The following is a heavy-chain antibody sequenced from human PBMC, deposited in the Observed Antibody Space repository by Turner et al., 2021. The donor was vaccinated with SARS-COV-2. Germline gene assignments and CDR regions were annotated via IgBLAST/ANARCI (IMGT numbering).Heavy chain of an antibody. Sequence: EVQLVESGGGLIQPGGSLRLSCSASGFTVSSNYMSWVRQAPGKGLEWVSVIYSGGSTYYADSVKGRFTISRENSKNTLDRQMNSLRAEDTAVYYCARGYSSGWYQRGAFDIWGQGTMVTVSS. CDR1: GFTVSSNY. J-gene: IGHJ3*02. D-gene: IGHD6-19*01. CDR3: ARGYSSGWYQRGAFDI. V-gene: IGHV3-53*01. CDR2: IYSGGST.